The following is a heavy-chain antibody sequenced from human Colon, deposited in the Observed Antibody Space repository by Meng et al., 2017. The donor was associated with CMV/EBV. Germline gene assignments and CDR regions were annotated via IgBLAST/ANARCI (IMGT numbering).Heavy chain of an antibody. D-gene: IGHD3-22*01. CDR3: AKDAHYYDSSGLGGF. J-gene: IGHJ4*02. CDR1: GFTFSSYG. Sequence: GESLKISCAASGFTFSSYGMHWVRQAPGKGLEWVAFIRYDGSNKYYADSVKGRFTISRDNSKNTLYLQMNSLRAEDMAVYYCAKDAHYYDSSGLGGFWGQGTLVTVSS. V-gene: IGHV3-30*02. CDR2: IRYDGSNK.